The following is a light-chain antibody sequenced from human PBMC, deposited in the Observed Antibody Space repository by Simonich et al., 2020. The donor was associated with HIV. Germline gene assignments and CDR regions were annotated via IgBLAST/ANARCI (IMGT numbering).Light chain of an antibody. Sequence: QSALTQPASVSWSPGQSITISCTGTSRNVASYNYVSWYQQHPGNAPILMIYDVNKRPSGISNRFSGSKSGNTASLTISGLQAEDEADYYCSSYTRNNTWVFGGGTKLTVL. CDR2: DVN. J-gene: IGLJ3*02. CDR1: SRNVASYNY. CDR3: SSYTRNNTWV. V-gene: IGLV2-14*01.